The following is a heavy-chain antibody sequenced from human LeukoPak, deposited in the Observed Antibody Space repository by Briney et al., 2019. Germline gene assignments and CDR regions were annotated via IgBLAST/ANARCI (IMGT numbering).Heavy chain of an antibody. D-gene: IGHD3-3*01. CDR2: IYYSGST. CDR3: ARDPGRITIFGVVKGGYYFDY. CDR1: GGSIRSYY. J-gene: IGHJ4*02. Sequence: SETLSLTCTVSGGSIRSYYWSWIRQHPGKGLEWIGYIYYSGSTYYNPSLKSRVTISVDTSKNQFSLKLSSVTAADTAVYYCARDPGRITIFGVVKGGYYFDYWGQGTLVTVSS. V-gene: IGHV4-31*03.